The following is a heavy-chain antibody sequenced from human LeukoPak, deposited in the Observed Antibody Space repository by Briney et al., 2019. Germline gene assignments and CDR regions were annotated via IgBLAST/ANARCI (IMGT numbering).Heavy chain of an antibody. V-gene: IGHV1-69*10. CDR2: INPILGIA. D-gene: IGHD3-22*01. CDR1: GYTFTGYY. CDR3: ASRVDSSGYYAFDY. Sequence: GASVKVSCKASGYTFTGYYMHWVRQAPGQGLEWMGWINPILGIANYAQKFQGRVTITADKSTSTAYMELSSLRSEDTAVYYCASRVDSSGYYAFDYWGQGTLVTVSS. J-gene: IGHJ4*02.